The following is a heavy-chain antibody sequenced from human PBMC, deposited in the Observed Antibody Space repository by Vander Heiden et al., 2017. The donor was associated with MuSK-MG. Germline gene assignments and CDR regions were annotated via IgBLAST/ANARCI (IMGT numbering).Heavy chain of an antibody. V-gene: IGHV4-31*03. Sequence: QVQLQESGPGLVKPSQTLSLTCTVSGGSVNSGRYYWSWIRQHPGKGLEWIGYIYYSGSTYYNPSLKSRVIISVDTSKNQFSLKLSSVTAADTAVYYGATAGRGGDCEHWGQGTLVTVSS. D-gene: IGHD2-21*01. CDR3: ATAGRGGDCEH. CDR1: GGSVNSGRYY. CDR2: IYYSGST. J-gene: IGHJ4*02.